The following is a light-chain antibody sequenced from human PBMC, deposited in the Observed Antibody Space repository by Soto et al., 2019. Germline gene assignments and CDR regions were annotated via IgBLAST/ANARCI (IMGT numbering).Light chain of an antibody. Sequence: DIQMTQSPSSLSASVGDRVTITCRASQDIRNYLAWYQQKAGKVPKLLIYVASTLQSGVPSRFSGSGSGTDFTLTISSLQPEDSATYYCLQDINYPWTFGQGTKVDIK. CDR3: LQDINYPWT. CDR1: QDIRNY. J-gene: IGKJ1*01. V-gene: IGKV1-27*01. CDR2: VAS.